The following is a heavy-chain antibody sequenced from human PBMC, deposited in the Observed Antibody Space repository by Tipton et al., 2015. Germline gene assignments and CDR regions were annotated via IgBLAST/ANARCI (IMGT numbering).Heavy chain of an antibody. D-gene: IGHD1-26*01. CDR2: INPDDSDT. CDR1: GYSFSTYW. J-gene: IGHJ4*02. CDR3: ARLDSGSYGY. Sequence: QLVQSGAEVKKPGESLKISCKGSGYSFSTYWIGWVRQMPGKGLEWMGIINPDDSDTKYSPSFQGQVTISADRSINTAYLEWSSLKASDTAMYYCARLDSGSYGYWGQGTLVTVSS. V-gene: IGHV5-51*01.